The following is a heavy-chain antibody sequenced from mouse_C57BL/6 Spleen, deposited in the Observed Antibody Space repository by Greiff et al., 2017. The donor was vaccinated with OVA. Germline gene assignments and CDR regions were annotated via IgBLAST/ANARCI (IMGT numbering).Heavy chain of an antibody. CDR1: GYTFTNYW. V-gene: IGHV1-63*01. D-gene: IGHD1-1*01. J-gene: IGHJ4*01. CDR3: ARGLGSSSLNAMDY. Sequence: VQLQESGAELVRPGPSVKMSCKASGYTFTNYWIGWAKQRPGHGLEWIGDIYPGGGYTNYNEKFKGKATLTADKSSSTAYMQFSSLTSEDSAIYYCARGLGSSSLNAMDYWGQGTSVTVSS. CDR2: IYPGGGYT.